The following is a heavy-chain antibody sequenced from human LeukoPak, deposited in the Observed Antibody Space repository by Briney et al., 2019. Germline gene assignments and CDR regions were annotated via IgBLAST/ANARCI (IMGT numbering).Heavy chain of an antibody. V-gene: IGHV4-39*02. D-gene: IGHD6-6*01. Sequence: SETLSLTCTVSGGSISSSSYYWGWIRQPPGKGLEWIGNIYYRGSTYYNPSLKSRVTISVDTSKNQFSLKLSSVTAADTAVYYCARDFKYSSSSLDYWGQGTLVTVSS. CDR3: ARDFKYSSSSLDY. CDR2: IYYRGST. CDR1: GGSISSSSYY. J-gene: IGHJ4*02.